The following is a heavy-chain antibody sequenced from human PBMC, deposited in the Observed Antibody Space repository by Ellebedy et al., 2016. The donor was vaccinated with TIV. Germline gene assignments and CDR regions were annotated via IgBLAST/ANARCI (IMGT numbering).Heavy chain of an antibody. V-gene: IGHV6-1*01. D-gene: IGHD6-19*01. CDR1: GDSVSSNSPT. CDR2: TYYRSKWYY. J-gene: IGHJ4*02. CDR3: ARYNSGWKIFDY. Sequence: SQTLSLTCAISGDSVSSNSPTWNWIRQSPSRGLEWLGRTYYRSKWYYEYAVSVYSRITINPATSKNQFSLQLNSVTPEDTAVYYCARYNSGWKIFDYWGQGTLVTVSS.